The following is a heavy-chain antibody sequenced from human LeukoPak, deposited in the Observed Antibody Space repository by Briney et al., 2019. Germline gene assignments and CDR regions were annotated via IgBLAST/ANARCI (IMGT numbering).Heavy chain of an antibody. D-gene: IGHD3-10*01. CDR3: ARQPYYYDSGSYFDY. CDR2: INHSGST. CDR1: GGSFSGYY. Sequence: SETLSLTCAVYGGSFSGYYWSWIRQPPGKGLEWIGEINHSGSTNYNPSLKSRVTISVDTSKNQFSLKLSSVTAADTAVYYCARQPYYYDSGSYFDYWGQGTLVTVSS. J-gene: IGHJ4*02. V-gene: IGHV4-34*01.